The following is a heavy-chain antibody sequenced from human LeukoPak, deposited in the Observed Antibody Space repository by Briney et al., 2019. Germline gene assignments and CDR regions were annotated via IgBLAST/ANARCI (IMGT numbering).Heavy chain of an antibody. D-gene: IGHD3-10*01. CDR2: ISSSGSTI. CDR1: GFTFSSYE. V-gene: IGHV3-48*03. Sequence: GGSLRLSCAASGFTFSSYEMNWVRQAPGKGLEWVSYISSSGSTIYYADSVKGRFTISRDNAKNSLYLQMNSLRAEDTAVYYCAKDRGVRGVYSSPYWGQGTLVTVSS. CDR3: AKDRGVRGVYSSPY. J-gene: IGHJ4*02.